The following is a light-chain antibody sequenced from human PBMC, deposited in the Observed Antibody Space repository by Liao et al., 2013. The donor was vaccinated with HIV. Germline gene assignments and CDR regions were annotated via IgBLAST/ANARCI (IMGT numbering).Light chain of an antibody. Sequence: SYILTQPPSVSVAPGQTARITCGADDIGTKAVHWYQHKRGQAPVLVIQYDTARPSGIPNRFSASESGATATLTIRRVEAGDEADYYCQVWDSSSVVFGGGTKLTVL. CDR2: YDT. CDR3: QVWDSSSVV. V-gene: IGLV3-21*01. J-gene: IGLJ2*01. CDR1: DIGTKA.